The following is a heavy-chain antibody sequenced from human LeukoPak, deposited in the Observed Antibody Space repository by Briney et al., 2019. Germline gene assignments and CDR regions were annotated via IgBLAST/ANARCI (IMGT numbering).Heavy chain of an antibody. CDR3: ARVLKAAGMNFDY. Sequence: GGSLRLSCAASGFTFSSYEMNWVRQAPGKGLEWVSYISSSGSTTHYADSVKGRFTISRDNAENSLYLQMNSLRAEDTAVYYCARVLKAAGMNFDYWGQGTLVTVSS. V-gene: IGHV3-48*03. CDR2: ISSSGSTT. J-gene: IGHJ4*02. CDR1: GFTFSSYE. D-gene: IGHD6-13*01.